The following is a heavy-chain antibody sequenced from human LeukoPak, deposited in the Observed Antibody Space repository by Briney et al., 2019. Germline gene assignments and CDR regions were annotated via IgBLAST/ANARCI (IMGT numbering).Heavy chain of an antibody. Sequence: SETLSLTCTVSGGSISSYYWSWIRQPPGKGLEWIGYIYYSGSTNYNPSLKSRVTISVDTSKNQFSLKLSSVTAADTAVYYCARDQSSGYYGDNRFDPWGQGTLVTVSS. CDR3: ARDQSSGYYGDNRFDP. D-gene: IGHD3-22*01. CDR1: GGSISSYY. J-gene: IGHJ5*02. CDR2: IYYSGST. V-gene: IGHV4-59*01.